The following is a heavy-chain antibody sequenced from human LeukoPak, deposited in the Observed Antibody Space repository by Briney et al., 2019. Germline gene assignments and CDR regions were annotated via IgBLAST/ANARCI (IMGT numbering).Heavy chain of an antibody. CDR2: IYHSGIT. D-gene: IGHD6-13*01. CDR3: ASGPGYSSSWVDAFDI. V-gene: IGHV4-38-2*02. CDR1: GYSISSGYS. Sequence: PETLSLTCIVSGYSISSGYSWGWIRQPPGKGRGWIGSIYHSGITYYNPSLKSRVTTSVDTSKNQFSLKLSSVTAADTAVYYFASGPGYSSSWVDAFDIWGQGTMVTVSS. J-gene: IGHJ3*02.